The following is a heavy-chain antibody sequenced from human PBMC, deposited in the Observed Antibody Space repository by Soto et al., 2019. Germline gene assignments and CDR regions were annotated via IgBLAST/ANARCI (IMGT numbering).Heavy chain of an antibody. J-gene: IGHJ6*02. CDR3: ARDLNYYDSSGYSVYYYYGMDV. CDR1: GFTVSSNY. Sequence: GGSLRLSCAASGFTVSSNYMSWFRQAPGKGLEWVSVIYSGGSTYYADSVKGRFTISRDNSKNTLYLQMNSLRAEDTAVYYCARDLNYYDSSGYSVYYYYGMDVWGQGTTVTVSS. V-gene: IGHV3-66*01. CDR2: IYSGGST. D-gene: IGHD3-22*01.